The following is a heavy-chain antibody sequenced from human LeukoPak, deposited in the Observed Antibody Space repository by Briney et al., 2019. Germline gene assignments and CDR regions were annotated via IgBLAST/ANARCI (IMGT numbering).Heavy chain of an antibody. J-gene: IGHJ4*02. D-gene: IGHD6-19*01. Sequence: GGSLRLSCAASGFTFSSYSMSWVRQAPGKGLEWVANIKQDGSEKYYVDSVKGRFTISRDNAKNSLYLQMNSLRAEDTAVYYCAREAVAAGLYYFDYWGQGTLVTVSS. V-gene: IGHV3-7*01. CDR1: GFTFSSYS. CDR3: AREAVAAGLYYFDY. CDR2: IKQDGSEK.